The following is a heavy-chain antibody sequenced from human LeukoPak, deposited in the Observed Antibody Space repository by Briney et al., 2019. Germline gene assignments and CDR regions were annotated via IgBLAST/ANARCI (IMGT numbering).Heavy chain of an antibody. CDR1: GFTFDDHG. J-gene: IGHJ4*02. CDR3: AKGDPSSGWYGPIFDY. Sequence: GGSLRLSCVASGFTFDDHGMHWVRQGAGKGLEWVAVISYDGSNKYYADSVKGRFTISRDNSKNTLYLQMNSLRAEDTAVYYCAKGDPSSGWYGPIFDYWGQGTLVTVSS. V-gene: IGHV3-30*18. CDR2: ISYDGSNK. D-gene: IGHD6-19*01.